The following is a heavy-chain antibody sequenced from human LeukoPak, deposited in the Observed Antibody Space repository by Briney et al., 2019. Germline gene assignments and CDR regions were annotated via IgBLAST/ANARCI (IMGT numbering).Heavy chain of an antibody. Sequence: SETLSLTCTVSGGSISSANYYWGWIRQPSGKGLEWIGSVYNSGSTYYNPSLKSRVTISVDTSKNQFSLKLSSVTAADTAVYYCAREKTVEWELLPPVDYWGQGTLVTVSS. D-gene: IGHD1-26*01. V-gene: IGHV4-39*07. CDR2: VYNSGST. CDR3: AREKTVEWELLPPVDY. CDR1: GGSISSANYY. J-gene: IGHJ4*02.